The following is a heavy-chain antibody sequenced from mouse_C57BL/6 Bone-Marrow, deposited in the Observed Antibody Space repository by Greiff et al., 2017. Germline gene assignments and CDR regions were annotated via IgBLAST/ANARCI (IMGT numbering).Heavy chain of an antibody. J-gene: IGHJ1*03. V-gene: IGHV2-6*01. CDR1: GFSLTSYG. Sequence: VKLMESGPGLVAPSQSLSITCTVSGFSLTSYGVDWVRQSPGKGLEWLGVIWGVGSTNYNSALKSRLSISKDNSKSQVFLKMNSLQTDDTAMYYCARRGIYDGYYWYFDVWGTGTTVTVSS. CDR2: IWGVGST. CDR3: ARRGIYDGYYWYFDV. D-gene: IGHD2-3*01.